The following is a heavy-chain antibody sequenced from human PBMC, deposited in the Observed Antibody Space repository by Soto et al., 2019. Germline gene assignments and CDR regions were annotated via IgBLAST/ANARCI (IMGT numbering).Heavy chain of an antibody. Sequence: GESLKISCNGSGYSFTSYWIGWVRQMPWKGLEWMGRIDPSDSYTNYSPSFQGHVTISADKSISTAYLQWSSLKASDTAMYYCARKRITMVRGVIIPYGMDVWGQGTTVTVSS. J-gene: IGHJ6*02. CDR1: GYSFTSYW. D-gene: IGHD3-10*01. CDR2: IDPSDSYT. CDR3: ARKRITMVRGVIIPYGMDV. V-gene: IGHV5-10-1*01.